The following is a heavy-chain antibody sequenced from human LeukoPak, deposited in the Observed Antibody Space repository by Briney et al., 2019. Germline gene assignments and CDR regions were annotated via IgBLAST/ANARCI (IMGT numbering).Heavy chain of an antibody. V-gene: IGHV3-33*01. CDR1: GFTFSNFG. D-gene: IGHD4-23*01. CDR3: ARDYVGDHGGSYFDY. Sequence: GGSLRLSCATSGFTFSNFGMYWARQAPGKGLEWVAVIWYDGSNKYYADSVTGRLTISRDNSKNTLFLQMNSLRAEDTAVYYCARDYVGDHGGSYFDYWGQGLLVSVSS. CDR2: IWYDGSNK. J-gene: IGHJ4*01.